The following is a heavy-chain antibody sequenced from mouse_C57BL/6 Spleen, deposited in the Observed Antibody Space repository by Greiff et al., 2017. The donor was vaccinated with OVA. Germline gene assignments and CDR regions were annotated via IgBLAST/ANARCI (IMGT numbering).Heavy chain of an antibody. CDR2: ISYDGSN. J-gene: IGHJ2*01. CDR3: ARTYYSKTIDY. V-gene: IGHV3-6*01. Sequence: ESGAGLVKPSQSLSLTCSVTGYSITSGYYWNWIRQFPGNKLEWMGYISYDGSNNYNPSLKNRISITRDTSKNQFFLKLNSVTTEDTATYYCARTYYSKTIDYWGQGTTLTVSS. D-gene: IGHD2-5*01. CDR1: GYSITSGYY.